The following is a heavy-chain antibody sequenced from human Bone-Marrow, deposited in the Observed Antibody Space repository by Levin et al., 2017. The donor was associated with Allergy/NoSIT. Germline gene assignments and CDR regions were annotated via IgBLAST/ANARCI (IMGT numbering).Heavy chain of an antibody. CDR3: AKVRTAGLFGSYTLPLDY. CDR1: GFTFSSYA. J-gene: IGHJ4*02. V-gene: IGHV3-23*01. D-gene: IGHD3-10*01. CDR2: ISRSTSGT. Sequence: GGSLRLSCAASGFTFSSYAMSWVRQAPGKGLEGVSTISRSTSGTHYADSVKGRFTISRDNSKNTLYLHMNSLRVEDTAIYYCAKVRTAGLFGSYTLPLDYWGQGALVTVSS.